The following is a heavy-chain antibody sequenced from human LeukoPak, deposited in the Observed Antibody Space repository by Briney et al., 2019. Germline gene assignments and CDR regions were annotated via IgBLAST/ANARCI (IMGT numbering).Heavy chain of an antibody. Sequence: GGSLRLSRAASGFPFSTNAMTWVRQAPGKGLEWVSVISDSGGSTFYAGSVKGRFTVSRDNSKNTLYLQMNNLRVEDTAIYYCAKCPGSSGYQPIDYWGQGTLVTVSS. J-gene: IGHJ4*02. D-gene: IGHD3-22*01. V-gene: IGHV3-23*01. CDR1: GFPFSTNA. CDR2: ISDSGGST. CDR3: AKCPGSSGYQPIDY.